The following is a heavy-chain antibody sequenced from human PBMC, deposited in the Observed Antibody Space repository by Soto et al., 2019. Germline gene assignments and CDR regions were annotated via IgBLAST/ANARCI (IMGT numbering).Heavy chain of an antibody. CDR3: AKDTLAYSSSPPCDY. CDR2: ISYDGSNK. CDR1: GFTFSSYG. D-gene: IGHD6-6*01. J-gene: IGHJ4*02. V-gene: IGHV3-30*18. Sequence: QVQLVASGGGVVQPGRSLRLSCAASGFTFSSYGMHWVRQAPGKGLEWVAVISYDGSNKYYADSVKGRFTISRDNSKNTLYLQMNSLRAEDTAVYYCAKDTLAYSSSPPCDYWGQGTLVTVSS.